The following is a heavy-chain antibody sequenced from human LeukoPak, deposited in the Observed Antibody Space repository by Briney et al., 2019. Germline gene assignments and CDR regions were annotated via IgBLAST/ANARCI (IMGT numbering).Heavy chain of an antibody. J-gene: IGHJ4*02. CDR1: GFTFSSYW. V-gene: IGHV3-74*01. CDR3: ARVAYSSSWYIDS. D-gene: IGHD6-13*01. Sequence: GGSLRLSCAASGFTFSSYWMHWVRQAPGEGLVWVSRVNNDGGSTNYADSVKGRFTISRDNAKNTLSLQMNSLRAEDTAVYYCARVAYSSSWYIDSWGQGTLVSVSS. CDR2: VNNDGGST.